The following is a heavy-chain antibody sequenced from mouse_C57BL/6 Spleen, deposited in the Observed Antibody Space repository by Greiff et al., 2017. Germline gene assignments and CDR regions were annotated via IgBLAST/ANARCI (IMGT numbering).Heavy chain of an antibody. V-gene: IGHV5-9*01. CDR3: ARRDDGYYWFAY. Sequence: DVMLVESGGGLVKPGGSLKLSCAASGFTFSSYTMSWVRQTPEKRLEWVATISGGGGNTYYPDSVKGRFTISRDNAKNTLYLQMSSLRSEDTALYYCARRDDGYYWFAYWGQGTLVTVSA. CDR1: GFTFSSYT. D-gene: IGHD2-3*01. CDR2: ISGGGGNT. J-gene: IGHJ3*01.